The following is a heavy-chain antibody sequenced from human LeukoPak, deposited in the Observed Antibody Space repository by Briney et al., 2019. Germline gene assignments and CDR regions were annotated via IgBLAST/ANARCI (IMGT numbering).Heavy chain of an antibody. CDR2: INPNSGGT. V-gene: IGHV1-2*02. CDR3: ARGPMEYSSSWYSVSYMDV. D-gene: IGHD6-13*01. Sequence: GASVTVSCKASGYTFTGYYMHWLRQAPGQGLEGIGWINPNSGGTNYAQKFQGRVTMTRDTSISTAYMELSRLRSDDTAVYYCARGPMEYSSSWYSVSYMDVGGKGTTVTISS. J-gene: IGHJ6*03. CDR1: GYTFTGYY.